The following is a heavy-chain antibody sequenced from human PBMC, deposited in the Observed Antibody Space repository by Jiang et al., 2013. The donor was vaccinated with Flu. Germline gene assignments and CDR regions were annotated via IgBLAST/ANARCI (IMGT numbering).Heavy chain of an antibody. J-gene: IGHJ4*02. CDR1: GFTFVNYG. Sequence: QLLESGGGVVQPGRSLRLSCEASGFTFVNYGIHWVRQAPGKGLEWVAVIWYDGTNKYYADSVKGRFTISRDNSKNTLWLQMNSLRPEDTAVYYCAKDPRLYGDYLLGYFDYWGQGTLVTVSS. D-gene: IGHD4-17*01. CDR2: IWYDGTNK. CDR3: AKDPRLYGDYLLGYFDY. V-gene: IGHV3-33*06.